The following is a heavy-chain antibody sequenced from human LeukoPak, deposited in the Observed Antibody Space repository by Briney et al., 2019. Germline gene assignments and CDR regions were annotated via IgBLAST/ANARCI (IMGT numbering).Heavy chain of an antibody. CDR3: ARSRYSN. V-gene: IGHV3-30*04. D-gene: IGHD6-13*01. CDR2: ISYDGSNK. CDR1: GFTFSSYA. Sequence: GGSLRLSCAASGFTFSSYAMHWVRQAPGKGLEWVAVISYDGSNKYYADSVKGRFTISRDNSKNTLYLQMNSLRAEDTAVYYCARSRYSNWGQGTLVTVSS. J-gene: IGHJ4*02.